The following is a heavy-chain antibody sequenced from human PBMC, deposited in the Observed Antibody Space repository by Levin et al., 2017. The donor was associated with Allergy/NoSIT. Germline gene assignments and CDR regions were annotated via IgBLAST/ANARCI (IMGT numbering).Heavy chain of an antibody. CDR1: GGTFSSYA. V-gene: IGHV1-69*01. CDR3: ARDGGTYDSSGYMVY. J-gene: IGHJ4*02. D-gene: IGHD3-22*01. CDR2: IIPIFGTA. Sequence: KISCKASGGTFSSYAISWVRQAPGQGLEWMGGIIPIFGTANYAQKFQGRVTITADESTSTAYMELSSLRSEDTAVYYCARDGGTYDSSGYMVYWGQGTLVTVSS.